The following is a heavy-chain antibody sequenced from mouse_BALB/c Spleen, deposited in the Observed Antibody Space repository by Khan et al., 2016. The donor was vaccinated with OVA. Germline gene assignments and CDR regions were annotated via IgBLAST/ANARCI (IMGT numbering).Heavy chain of an antibody. J-gene: IGHJ2*01. D-gene: IGHD1-1*01. Sequence: VQLQQSGPGLVKPSQSLSLTCTVTGYAITSDYAWNWVRQFPGNKLEWMGYIKYSGSTSYNPSLKSRISITRDTSKNQFFLQLNSVTNEDTATYYCARSGTISTVVVTDFDFWGQRTTLTVSS. V-gene: IGHV3-2*02. CDR1: GYAITSDYA. CDR3: ARSGTISTVVVTDFDF. CDR2: IKYSGST.